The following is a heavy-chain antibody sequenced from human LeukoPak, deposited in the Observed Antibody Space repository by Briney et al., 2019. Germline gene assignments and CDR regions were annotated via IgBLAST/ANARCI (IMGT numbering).Heavy chain of an antibody. D-gene: IGHD3-3*01. CDR3: ARYYPIFGVVIALDY. V-gene: IGHV1-18*01. J-gene: IGHJ4*02. CDR2: ISAYNGNT. Sequence: ASVKVSCKASGYTFTSYGISWVRQAPGQGLEWMGWISAYNGNTNYAQKLQGRVTMTTDTSTSTAYMELRSLRSDDTAVYYCARYYPIFGVVIALDYWGQGTLVTVSS. CDR1: GYTFTSYG.